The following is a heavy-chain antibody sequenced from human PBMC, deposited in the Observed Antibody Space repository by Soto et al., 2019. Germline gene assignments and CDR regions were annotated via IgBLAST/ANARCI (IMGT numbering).Heavy chain of an antibody. CDR1: GGSISSYY. D-gene: IGHD6-19*01. CDR2: IYYSGST. Sequence: PSETLSLTCNVSGGSISSYYWSWIRQPPGKGLEWIGYIYYSGSTNYNPSLKSRVTISVDTSKNQFSLKLSSVTAADTAVYYCASNGRAAVAGYDAFDIWGQGTMVTVSS. V-gene: IGHV4-59*08. J-gene: IGHJ3*02. CDR3: ASNGRAAVAGYDAFDI.